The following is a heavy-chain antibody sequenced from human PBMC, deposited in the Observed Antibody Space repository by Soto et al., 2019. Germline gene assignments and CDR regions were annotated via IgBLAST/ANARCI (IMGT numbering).Heavy chain of an antibody. J-gene: IGHJ4*02. CDR2: ISSSGSTI. CDR3: ARDYLPSYVGNSADY. V-gene: IGHV3-11*01. CDR1: GLTFSDYY. D-gene: IGHD3-16*01. Sequence: QVQLVESGGGLVKPGGSLRLSCAASGLTFSDYYMSWIRQAQGKGLEWVSYISSSGSTIYYADSVKGRFTISRDNAKNSLYLQMNSLRADDTAVYYCARDYLPSYVGNSADYWGQGTLVTVSS.